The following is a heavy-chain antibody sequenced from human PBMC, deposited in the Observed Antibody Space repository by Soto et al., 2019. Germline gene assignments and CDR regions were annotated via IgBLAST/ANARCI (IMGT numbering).Heavy chain of an antibody. D-gene: IGHD3-10*02. J-gene: IGHJ1*01. CDR2: ITKSGSRT. CDR3: AKGLYVTEGDVEYFQK. Sequence: EVQLLESGGGLVQPGGSLRLSCAASGFTFSNYAMSWVRQAPGKGLEGVSTITKSGSRTYYVDSVKGRFTISRDNSKNTLFLQMNSLRAEDTGIYYCAKGLYVTEGDVEYFQKWGQGTLVTVSS. CDR1: GFTFSNYA. V-gene: IGHV3-23*01.